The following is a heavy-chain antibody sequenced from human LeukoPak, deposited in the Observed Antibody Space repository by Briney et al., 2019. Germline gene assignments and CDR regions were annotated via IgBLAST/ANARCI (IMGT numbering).Heavy chain of an antibody. Sequence: PSETLSLTCTVSGGSISPYYWSWIRQPPGKGLQWIGYIYDSGSTNYNPPLKRRVAISVDTSKNQFSLRLSSVTAADTAVYYCARHKPIVAATGAFDFWGQGTMVTVSS. J-gene: IGHJ3*01. D-gene: IGHD1-26*01. CDR3: ARHKPIVAATGAFDF. CDR2: IYDSGST. V-gene: IGHV4-59*08. CDR1: GGSISPYY.